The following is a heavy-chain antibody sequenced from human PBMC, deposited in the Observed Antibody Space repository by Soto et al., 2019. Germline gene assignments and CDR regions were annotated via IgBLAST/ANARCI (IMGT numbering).Heavy chain of an antibody. D-gene: IGHD3-16*01. CDR3: ARHNGGSYDY. Sequence: PGGSLRLSCAASGFVFKDSSIHWVRQASGKGLEWVGRIRDRANSYETAYAASVKDRFTISRDNSNNSVYLQMSSLKTEDTAVYYCARHNGGSYDYWGQGALVTAPQ. V-gene: IGHV3-73*01. CDR1: GFVFKDSS. CDR2: IRDRANSYET. J-gene: IGHJ4*02.